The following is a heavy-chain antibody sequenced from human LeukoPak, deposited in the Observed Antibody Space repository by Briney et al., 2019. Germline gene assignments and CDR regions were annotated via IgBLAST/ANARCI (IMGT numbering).Heavy chain of an antibody. CDR2: IYSHNGAM. CDR1: GASIGSSSYY. D-gene: IGHD2-15*01. CDR3: ARGGGATPVLYYFDY. J-gene: IGHJ4*02. V-gene: IGHV4-39*07. Sequence: PSETLSLTCIVSGASIGSSSYYWGWIRQSPEKGLEWIGSIYSHNGAMYFNPSLKSRVSISVDTSKNQFSLKLSSVTAADTAVYYCARGGGATPVLYYFDYWGQGTLVTVSS.